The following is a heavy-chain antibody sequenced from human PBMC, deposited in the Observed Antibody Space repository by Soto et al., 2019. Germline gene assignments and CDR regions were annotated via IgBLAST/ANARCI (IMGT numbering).Heavy chain of an antibody. D-gene: IGHD3-10*01. CDR1: CGSISSPGYY. Sequence: ASQTLSLTCTFSCGSISSPGYYLSFLRQHPGKGLEWIGYIYYSGSTYYNPSLKSRVTISVDTSKNQFSLKLSSVTAADTAVYYCARYGSGTYYPTTFDYWGQGTLVTVSS. J-gene: IGHJ4*02. V-gene: IGHV4-31*03. CDR3: ARYGSGTYYPTTFDY. CDR2: IYYSGST.